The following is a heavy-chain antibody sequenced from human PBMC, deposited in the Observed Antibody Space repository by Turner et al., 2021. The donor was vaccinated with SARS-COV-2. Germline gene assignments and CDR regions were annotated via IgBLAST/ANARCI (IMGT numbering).Heavy chain of an antibody. D-gene: IGHD3-10*01. V-gene: IGHV4-39*01. Sequence: QLQLQDSGPGLVKPSEPLSLTCPVSGGSISSSPSYWGWIRQPPGKGLEWIGGIYYSGSTYYNPSLKSRVTISVDTTKNQFSLKLSSVTAADTAVYYCARRSEGYYGSGSHWFDPWGQGTLVTVSS. CDR3: ARRSEGYYGSGSHWFDP. CDR1: GGSISSSPSY. J-gene: IGHJ5*02. CDR2: IYYSGST.